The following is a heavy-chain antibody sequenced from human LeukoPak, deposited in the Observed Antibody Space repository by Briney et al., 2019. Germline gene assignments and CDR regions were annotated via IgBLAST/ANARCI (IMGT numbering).Heavy chain of an antibody. V-gene: IGHV3-30*18. CDR1: GFTFSAFG. Sequence: GGSLRLSYAASGFTFSAFGMHWVRQAPAKGLEWVAVISYDGSYEYFADSVKGRFTISRDNSKNTLYLQINSLRAEDTAMYYCAKEENTAASSWGQGTLVTVSS. D-gene: IGHD5-18*01. CDR2: ISYDGSYE. CDR3: AKEENTAASS. J-gene: IGHJ4*02.